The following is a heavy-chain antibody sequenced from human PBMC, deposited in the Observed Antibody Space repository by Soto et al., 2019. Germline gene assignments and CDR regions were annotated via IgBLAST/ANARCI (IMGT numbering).Heavy chain of an antibody. Sequence: GGSLRLSCAASGFTFSSYAMHWVRQAPGKGLEWVAVISYDGSNKYYADSVKGRFTISRDNSKNTLYLQMNSLRAEDTAVYYCARTNYDFWCGYYRYCYYCGMDVWGKGTTVTLSS. J-gene: IGHJ6*04. CDR1: GFTFSSYA. V-gene: IGHV3-30-3*01. CDR3: ARTNYDFWCGYYRYCYYCGMDV. CDR2: ISYDGSNK. D-gene: IGHD3-3*01.